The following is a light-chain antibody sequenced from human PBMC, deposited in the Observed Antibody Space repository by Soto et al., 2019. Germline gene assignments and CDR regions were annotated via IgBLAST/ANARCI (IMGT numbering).Light chain of an antibody. CDR1: HSINTSF. CDR3: QQYASAPFS. CDR2: AAS. V-gene: IGKV3-20*01. J-gene: IGKJ3*01. Sequence: EIVLTQSPGTLSLSPGDRATLSCRASHSINTSFFAWFQQKPGQAPRLLIYAASTRATGIPDRFSGSASETDFTLTIYRLEPEDSAVYYCQQYASAPFSLGPGTKVDIK.